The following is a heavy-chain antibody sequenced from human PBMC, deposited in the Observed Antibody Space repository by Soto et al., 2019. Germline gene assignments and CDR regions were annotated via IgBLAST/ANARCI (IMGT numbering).Heavy chain of an antibody. CDR1: CVSFSGYY. V-gene: IGHV4-34*01. CDR3: ARGIGRAYSYGRYFEY. CDR2: INHSGST. J-gene: IGHJ4*02. Sequence: SETLSLTCAVYCVSFSGYYWSCIRQPPGKGLEWIGEINHSGSTNYTQSLKSRVTISVDTSKNQFPLKLSSVNAADTAVYYCARGIGRAYSYGRYFEYWGQGTLVTVS. D-gene: IGHD5-18*01.